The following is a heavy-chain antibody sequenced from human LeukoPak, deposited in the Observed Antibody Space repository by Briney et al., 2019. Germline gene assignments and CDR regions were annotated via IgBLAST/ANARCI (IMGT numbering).Heavy chain of an antibody. CDR1: GYTFTSYA. CDR3: ARALTDYSQLPSDAFDI. Sequence: ASVKVSCKASGYTFTSYAMNWVRQAPGQGLEWMGWINTNTENPTYAQGFTGRFVFSLDTSVSTAYLQISSLKAEDTAVYYCARALTDYSQLPSDAFDIWGQGTMVTVSS. V-gene: IGHV7-4-1*02. J-gene: IGHJ3*02. D-gene: IGHD1-1*01. CDR2: INTNTENP.